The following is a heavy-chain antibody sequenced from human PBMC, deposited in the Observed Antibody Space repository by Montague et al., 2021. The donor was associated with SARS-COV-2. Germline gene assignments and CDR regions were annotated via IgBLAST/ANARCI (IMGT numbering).Heavy chain of an antibody. CDR3: ARVRAVPAAMRIFSLGRSYYGMDV. V-gene: IGHV4-34*01. D-gene: IGHD2-2*01. CDR1: GGSISGYY. CDR2: INHSGST. J-gene: IGHJ6*02. Sequence: SETLSLTCTVSGGSISGYYWSWIRQPPGKGLERIGEINHSGSTNYNPSLKSRVTISVDTSENQFSLKLSSVTAADTAVYYCARVRAVPAAMRIFSLGRSYYGMDVWGQGTTVTVSS.